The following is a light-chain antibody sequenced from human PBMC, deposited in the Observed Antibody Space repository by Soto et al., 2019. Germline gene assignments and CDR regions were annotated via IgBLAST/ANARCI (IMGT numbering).Light chain of an antibody. J-gene: IGLJ1*01. CDR3: CSYASSSSYV. CDR2: EGT. V-gene: IGLV2-23*01. Sequence: QSVLTQPASVSGCPGQSITSSCSGTTSGVGGYNLVSWYQQHTAKAPKLLIYEGTQRPSGVSSRFSGSKSGNTASLTISGLQAEDEADYYCCSYASSSSYVFGTGTKVTVL. CDR1: TSGVGGYNL.